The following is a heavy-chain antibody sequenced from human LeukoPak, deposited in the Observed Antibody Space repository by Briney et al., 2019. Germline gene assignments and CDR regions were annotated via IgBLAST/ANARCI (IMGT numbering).Heavy chain of an antibody. J-gene: IGHJ3*02. CDR1: GGSISSYY. D-gene: IGHD6-19*01. Sequence: PSETLSLTCTVSGGSISSYYWSWIRQPPGKGLEWIGYIYYSGSTNYNPSLESRVTISVDTSKNQFSLKLSSVTAADTAVYYCARGAYSSGWYGAFDIWGQGTMVTVSS. V-gene: IGHV4-59*08. CDR2: IYYSGST. CDR3: ARGAYSSGWYGAFDI.